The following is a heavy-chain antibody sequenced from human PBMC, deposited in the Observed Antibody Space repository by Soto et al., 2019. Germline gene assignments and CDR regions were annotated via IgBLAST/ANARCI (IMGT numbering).Heavy chain of an antibody. D-gene: IGHD6-19*01. V-gene: IGHV4-34*01. J-gene: IGHJ4*02. CDR2: INHSGGT. CDR1: GGSFSGYY. CDR3: ARGMAVGGHYFDS. Sequence: QVQLQQWGAGLLKPSETLSLTCAVYGGSFSGYYWSWIRQPPGKGLEWIGEINHSGGTNYNPSLKSRVTISVDSSKNQFSLKLSSVTAADSVVYYCARGMAVGGHYFDSWGQGTLVTVSS.